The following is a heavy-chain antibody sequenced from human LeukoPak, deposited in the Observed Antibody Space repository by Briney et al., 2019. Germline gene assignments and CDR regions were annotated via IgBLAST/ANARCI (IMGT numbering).Heavy chain of an antibody. V-gene: IGHV3-23*01. CDR3: ATVTGGNFFDY. Sequence: GGSLRPSCAASGFTFSSYAMSWVRQAPGKGLEWVSAISGSGGSTYYADSVKGRFTISRDNSKNTLYLQMNSLRAEDTAVYYCATVTGGNFFDYWGQGTLVTVSS. D-gene: IGHD1-20*01. J-gene: IGHJ4*02. CDR2: ISGSGGST. CDR1: GFTFSSYA.